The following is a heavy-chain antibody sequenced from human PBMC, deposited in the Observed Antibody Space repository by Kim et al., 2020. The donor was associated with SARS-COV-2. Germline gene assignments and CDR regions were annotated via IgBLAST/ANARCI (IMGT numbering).Heavy chain of an antibody. V-gene: IGHV3-23*01. CDR2: ISGSAGST. CDR1: GFTFITYA. Sequence: GGSLRLSCAASGFTFITYAMSWVRQAPGEGLEWVSAISGSAGSTYYADSVKGRFTVSRDNSKSTLYLQMNSMRAEDTAVYYCAKGEYYYDSSGYALWGQGALVNVSS. J-gene: IGHJ4*02. CDR3: AKGEYYYDSSGYAL. D-gene: IGHD3-22*01.